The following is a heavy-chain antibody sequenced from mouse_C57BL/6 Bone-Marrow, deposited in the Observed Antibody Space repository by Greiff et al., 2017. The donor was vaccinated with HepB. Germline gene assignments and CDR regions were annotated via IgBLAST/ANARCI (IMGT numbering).Heavy chain of an antibody. CDR3: TPYGSSDDYYAMDY. D-gene: IGHD1-1*01. J-gene: IGHJ4*01. CDR1: GFNIKDDY. Sequence: VQLQQSGAELVRPGASVKLSCTASGFNIKDDYMHWVKPRPEQGLEWIGWIDPENGDTEYASKFQGKATITADTSSNTAYLQLSSLTSEDTAVYYCTPYGSSDDYYAMDYWGQGTSVTVSS. CDR2: IDPENGDT. V-gene: IGHV14-4*01.